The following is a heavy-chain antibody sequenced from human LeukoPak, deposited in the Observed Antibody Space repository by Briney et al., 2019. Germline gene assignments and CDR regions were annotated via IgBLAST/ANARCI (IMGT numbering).Heavy chain of an antibody. D-gene: IGHD6-13*01. Sequence: ASVKVSCKASGYTFTSYDIKWVRQATGQGLEWMGWMNPNSGNTGYAQKFQGRVTMTRNTSISTAYMELSSLRSEDTAVYYCASSPILSSIWYGYYYFYYNMDFWCKGTPVTVSS. CDR1: GYTFTSYD. CDR3: ASSPILSSIWYGYYYFYYNMDF. V-gene: IGHV1-8*01. J-gene: IGHJ6*03. CDR2: MNPNSGNT.